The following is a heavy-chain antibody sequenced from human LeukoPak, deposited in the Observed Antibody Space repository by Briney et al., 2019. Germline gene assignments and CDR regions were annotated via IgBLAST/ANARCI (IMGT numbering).Heavy chain of an antibody. J-gene: IGHJ3*02. CDR1: GFTFTSSA. V-gene: IGHV1-58*02. Sequence: ASVKVSCKASGFTFTSSAMQWVRQARGQRLEWIGWIVVGSGNTNYAQKFQERVTITRDMSTSTAYMELSSLRSEDTAVYYCARESSSSFRSSAFDIWGQGTMVTVSS. CDR3: ARESSSSFRSSAFDI. D-gene: IGHD6-6*01. CDR2: IVVGSGNT.